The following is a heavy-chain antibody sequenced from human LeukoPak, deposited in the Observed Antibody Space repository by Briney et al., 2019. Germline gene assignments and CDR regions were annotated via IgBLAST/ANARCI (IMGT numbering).Heavy chain of an antibody. V-gene: IGHV4-59*08. CDR2: IYYSGST. CDR1: GGSISSYY. D-gene: IGHD6-13*01. J-gene: IGHJ4*02. CDR3: ARLEIAAAGHFDY. Sequence: PSETLSLTCTVSGGSISSYYWSWIRQPPGKGLEWIGYIYYSGSTNYNPSFKSRVTISVDTSKNQFSLKLSSVTAADTAVYYCARLEIAAAGHFDYWGQGTLVTVSS.